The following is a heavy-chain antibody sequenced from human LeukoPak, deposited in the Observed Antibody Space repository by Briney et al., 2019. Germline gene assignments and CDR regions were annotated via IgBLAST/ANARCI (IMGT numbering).Heavy chain of an antibody. CDR1: GLTFSTYS. V-gene: IGHV3-48*02. D-gene: IGHD6-6*01. J-gene: IGHJ4*02. Sequence: PGGSLRLSCAASGLTFSTYSMNWVRQAPGKGLEWVSYISSSSSTIYYADSVKGRFTISRDNAKNSLHLQMNTLRDEDTAVYYCAREYSSSSGKALDYWGQETLVTVSS. CDR2: ISSSSSTI. CDR3: AREYSSSSGKALDY.